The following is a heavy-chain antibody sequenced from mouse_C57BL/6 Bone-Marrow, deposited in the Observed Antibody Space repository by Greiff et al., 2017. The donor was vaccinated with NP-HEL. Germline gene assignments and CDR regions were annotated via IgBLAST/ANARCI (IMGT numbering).Heavy chain of an antibody. Sequence: EVQRVESGGGLVKPGGSLKLSCAASGFTFSSYAMSWVRQTPEKRLEWVATISDGGSYTYYPDNVKGRFPISRDNAKNNLYLQMSHLKSEDTAMYYCARGQLGRDYYAMDYWGQGTSVTVSS. V-gene: IGHV5-4*01. D-gene: IGHD4-1*02. J-gene: IGHJ4*01. CDR1: GFTFSSYA. CDR3: ARGQLGRDYYAMDY. CDR2: ISDGGSYT.